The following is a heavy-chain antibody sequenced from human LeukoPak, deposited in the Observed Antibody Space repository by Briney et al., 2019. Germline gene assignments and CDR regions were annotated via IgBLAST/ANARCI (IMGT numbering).Heavy chain of an antibody. D-gene: IGHD3-3*01. J-gene: IGHJ2*01. CDR1: GGSISSGGYW. CDR3: ARAILTPSGYVWYFDL. CDR2: IYYSGST. Sequence: PSETLSLTCTVSGGSISSGGYWWSCIRQHQGKGLEWMVYIYYSGSTYDNPSLKSRVTMSVDTSKNQFSLKLSSLTAQDTGVYYCARAILTPSGYVWYFDLWGRGTLVTVSS. V-gene: IGHV4-31*03.